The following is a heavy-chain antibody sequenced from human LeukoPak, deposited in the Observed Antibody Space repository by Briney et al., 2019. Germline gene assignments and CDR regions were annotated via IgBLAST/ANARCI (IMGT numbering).Heavy chain of an antibody. CDR2: IYHSGST. CDR3: ARGRETIAAPWYYYYYGMDV. CDR1: GGSISSSNW. D-gene: IGHD6-13*01. J-gene: IGHJ6*02. Sequence: PSGTLSLTCAVSGGSISSSNWWSWVRQPPGKGLEWIGEIYHSGSTNYNPSLKSRVTISVDTSKNQFSLKLSSVTAADTAVYYCARGRETIAAPWYYYYYGMDVWGQGTTVTVSS. V-gene: IGHV4-4*02.